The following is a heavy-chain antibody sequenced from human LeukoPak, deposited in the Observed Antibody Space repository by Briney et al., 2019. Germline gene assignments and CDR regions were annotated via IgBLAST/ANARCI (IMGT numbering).Heavy chain of an antibody. J-gene: IGHJ6*03. V-gene: IGHV3-23*01. CDR2: ISGSGGST. D-gene: IGHD4-11*01. CDR1: GFTFSRYA. CDR3: AKDGYSSSWGYYYYYYMDV. Sequence: GGSLRLSCAASGFTFSRYAMTWVRQAPGKGLEWVSGISGSGGSTYYGDSVKGRFTISRDNSKNTVYLQMNSLRAEDTAVYYCAKDGYSSSWGYYYYYYMDVWGKGTTVTISS.